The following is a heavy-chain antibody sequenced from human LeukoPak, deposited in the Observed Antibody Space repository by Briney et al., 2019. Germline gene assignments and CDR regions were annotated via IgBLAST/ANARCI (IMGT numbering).Heavy chain of an antibody. CDR1: GFTLNNYW. CDR3: ARAAKTGDGYVQVDY. Sequence: RGSLTLSCAASGFTLNNYWMHWVRQAPGKGLVWVSRIESDGSSTTYADSVKGRFTISRDNAKNTLYLQMNSLRAEDTAVYYCARAAKTGDGYVQVDYWGQGTLVTVSS. J-gene: IGHJ4*02. V-gene: IGHV3-74*01. D-gene: IGHD5-24*01. CDR2: IESDGSST.